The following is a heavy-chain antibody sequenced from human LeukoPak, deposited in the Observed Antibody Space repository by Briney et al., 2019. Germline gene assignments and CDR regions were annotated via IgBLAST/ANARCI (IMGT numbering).Heavy chain of an antibody. V-gene: IGHV3-74*01. J-gene: IGHJ4*02. CDR1: GFTFSSYW. CDR2: IASDGSST. CDR3: ARGRPHGNDY. D-gene: IGHD4-23*01. Sequence: SGESLRLSCAASGFTFSSYWMNWVRQAPGKGLVWVSRIASDGSSTTYADSVKGRFSISRDNAKNTLYLQMNSLRVEDTAVYYCARGRPHGNDYWGQGTLVTVSS.